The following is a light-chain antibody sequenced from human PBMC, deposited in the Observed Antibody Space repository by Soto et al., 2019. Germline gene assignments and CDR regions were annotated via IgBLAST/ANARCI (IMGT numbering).Light chain of an antibody. J-gene: IGLJ3*02. CDR1: SSNIGAGYD. CDR3: LSFDTNLRGSV. Sequence: QSVLTQPPSASRAPGQSVTISRTGTSSNIGAGYDVHWYHQLPGTAPKLLIFGNNNRPSGVPARFSASRSGTSASLAITGLQSEDEADYYCLSFDTNLRGSVFGGGTKLTVL. CDR2: GNN. V-gene: IGLV1-40*01.